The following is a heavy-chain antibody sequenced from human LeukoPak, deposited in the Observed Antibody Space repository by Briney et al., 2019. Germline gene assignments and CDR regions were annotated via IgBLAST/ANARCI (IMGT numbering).Heavy chain of an antibody. Sequence: SVKVSCKASEGTFSNHAINWVRQASGQGLEWMGRIVPIFDMATYAHKFHGRVTITADKSASTAYMEVSGLTSDDTAVFYCATETAMGYFDYWGQGTLVTVSS. CDR3: ATETAMGYFDY. J-gene: IGHJ4*02. CDR1: EGTFSNHA. CDR2: IVPIFDMA. V-gene: IGHV1-69*04. D-gene: IGHD5-18*01.